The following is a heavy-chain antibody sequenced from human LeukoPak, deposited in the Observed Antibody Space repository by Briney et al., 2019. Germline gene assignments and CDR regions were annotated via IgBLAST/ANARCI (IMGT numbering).Heavy chain of an antibody. D-gene: IGHD6-13*01. CDR2: ITGSGGNT. CDR3: AKAASSSWPSYYYGMDV. CDR1: GFNFSRYF. Sequence: GSLELFCAASGFNFSRYFIGLVRQAPGKGVEVVSGITGSGGNTYYADSVKGRFTISKDNSKNTVYLQMSSLRVDDTAVYYCAKAASSSWPSYYYGMDVWGQGTTVTVSS. J-gene: IGHJ6*02. V-gene: IGHV3-23*01.